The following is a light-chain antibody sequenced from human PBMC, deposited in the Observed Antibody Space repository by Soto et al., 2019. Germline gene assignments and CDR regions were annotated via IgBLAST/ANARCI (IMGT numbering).Light chain of an antibody. V-gene: IGLV2-8*01. CDR2: EVD. J-gene: IGLJ3*02. Sequence: QSALTQPPSASGSPGQSVTISCTGTSSDVGANNYVSWYQQHPGQAPKLIIHEVDKRPSGVPDLFSGSKSGNTASLTVSGLQVEDEAVYYCSSFAGRNAFGVFGGGTKVTVL. CDR3: SSFAGRNAFGV. CDR1: SSDVGANNY.